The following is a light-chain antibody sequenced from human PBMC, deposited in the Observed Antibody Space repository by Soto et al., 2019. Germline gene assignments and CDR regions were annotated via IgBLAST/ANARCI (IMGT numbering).Light chain of an antibody. Sequence: QSVLTQPPSASGSPGQSVTISCTGTSSDVGRYNYVAWYQQHPGKAPKLMIYEVSKRPSGVPDRFSGSKSGNTASLTVSGLQAEDEADYYCTSYAGSNSHVGFGGGTKLTVL. CDR1: SSDVGRYNY. CDR2: EVS. CDR3: TSYAGSNSHVG. J-gene: IGLJ2*01. V-gene: IGLV2-8*01.